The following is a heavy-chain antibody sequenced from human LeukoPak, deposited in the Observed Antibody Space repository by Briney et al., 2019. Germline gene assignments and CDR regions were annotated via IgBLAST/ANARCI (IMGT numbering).Heavy chain of an antibody. Sequence: PSETLSLTCTVYGDSVSTYHWNWIRPPPGKGLEWIGNIHYSGSTNFNASLKSRVTISRDPSKKQFSLNLRSVTAADTAVYYCASAGYWGQGILVTVSS. CDR2: IHYSGST. J-gene: IGHJ4*02. CDR1: GDSVSTYH. V-gene: IGHV4-59*08. CDR3: ASAGY.